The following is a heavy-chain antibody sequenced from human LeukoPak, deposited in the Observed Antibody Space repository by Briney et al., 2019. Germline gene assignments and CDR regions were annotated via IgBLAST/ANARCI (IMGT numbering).Heavy chain of an antibody. CDR3: ARRGSYCSRTSCTVLYYFDF. D-gene: IGHD2-2*01. CDR1: GFTFSSYA. CDR2: ISGSGGST. J-gene: IGHJ4*01. Sequence: GGSLRLSCAASGFTFSSYAMSWVRQAPGKGLEWVSAISGSGGSTYYADSVKGRFTISRDNSKNTLYLQMNSLRAEDTAVYYCARRGSYCSRTSCTVLYYFDFWGHGTLVTVSS. V-gene: IGHV3-23*01.